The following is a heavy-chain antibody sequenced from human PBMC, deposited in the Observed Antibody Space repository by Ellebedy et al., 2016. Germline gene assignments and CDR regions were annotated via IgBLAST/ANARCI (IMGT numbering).Heavy chain of an antibody. CDR1: GFTFSSYA. J-gene: IGHJ3*02. D-gene: IGHD2-15*01. CDR3: ARVRDPVYCSGGSCYSGGSAFDI. Sequence: GESLKISXAASGFTFSSYAMHWVRQAPGKGLEWVAVISYDGSNKYYADSVKGRFTISRDNSKNTLYLQMNSLRAEDTAVYYCARVRDPVYCSGGSCYSGGSAFDIWGQGTMVTVSS. CDR2: ISYDGSNK. V-gene: IGHV3-30*04.